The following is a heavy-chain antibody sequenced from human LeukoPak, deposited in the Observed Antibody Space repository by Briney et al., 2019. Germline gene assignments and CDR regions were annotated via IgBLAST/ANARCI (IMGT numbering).Heavy chain of an antibody. J-gene: IGHJ4*02. D-gene: IGHD3-16*01. Sequence: PGGSLRLSCAASGFTFSSYAMSCVRQAPGKGLEWVSGLSGSGGATYYADSVKGRFTISRGTSKNTLYLQMNSLRAEDTALYYCAKEYVHFDYWGQGTLVTVSS. CDR2: LSGSGGAT. CDR3: AKEYVHFDY. CDR1: GFTFSSYA. V-gene: IGHV3-23*01.